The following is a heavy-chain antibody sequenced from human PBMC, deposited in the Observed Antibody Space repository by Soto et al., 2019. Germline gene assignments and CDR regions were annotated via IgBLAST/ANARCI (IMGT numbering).Heavy chain of an antibody. V-gene: IGHV4-61*03. J-gene: IGHJ4*02. CDR2: FFYTGST. Sequence: QVQLQESGPGLVKSSETLSLTCTVSGASVSSEHYYWNWIRQAPGKGLEWIGDFFYTGSTNYNPSLESPLTMSVDMSKNHFSLKLSSVTAADTAVYYCAGGTDGKKVAYWGQGTLVTVSS. D-gene: IGHD5-12*01. CDR1: GASVSSEHYY. CDR3: AGGTDGKKVAY.